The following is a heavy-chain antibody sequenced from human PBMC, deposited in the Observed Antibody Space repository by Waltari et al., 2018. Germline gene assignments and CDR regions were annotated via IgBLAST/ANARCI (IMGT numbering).Heavy chain of an antibody. CDR1: GFPFSSYA. Sequence: EVQLLESGGGLVQPGGSLRLSCAASGFPFSSYAMSWVRQAPGKGLEWVSAISGSGGSTYYADSVKGRFTISRDNSKNTLYLQMNSLRAEDTPVYYCANQAVAGTAIDYWGQGTLVTVSS. CDR3: ANQAVAGTAIDY. J-gene: IGHJ4*02. V-gene: IGHV3-23*01. CDR2: ISGSGGST. D-gene: IGHD6-19*01.